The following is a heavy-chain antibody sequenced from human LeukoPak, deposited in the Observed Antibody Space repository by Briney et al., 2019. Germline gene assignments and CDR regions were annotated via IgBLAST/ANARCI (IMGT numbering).Heavy chain of an antibody. Sequence: ASVKVSCKAPGYTFTSYGISWVRQAPGQGLEWMGWISAYNGNTNYAQKLQGRVTMTTDTSTSTAYMELRSLRSDDTAVYYCARDLLNYYDSSGYYWFDPWGQGTLVTVSS. CDR1: GYTFTSYG. CDR3: ARDLLNYYDSSGYYWFDP. D-gene: IGHD3-22*01. V-gene: IGHV1-18*01. J-gene: IGHJ5*02. CDR2: ISAYNGNT.